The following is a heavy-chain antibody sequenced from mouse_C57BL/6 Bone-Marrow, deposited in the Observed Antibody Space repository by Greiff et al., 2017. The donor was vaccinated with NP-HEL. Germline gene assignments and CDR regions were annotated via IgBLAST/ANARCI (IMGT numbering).Heavy chain of an antibody. J-gene: IGHJ4*01. D-gene: IGHD1-1*02. V-gene: IGHV3-3*01. CDR3: ARAHYYGAIMDY. Sequence: EVKLQESGPSLVRPSQTLSLTCTVTSFSINSDCYWIWIRQFPGNKLEYIGYTFYSGITYYNPSFESRTYITRDTSKNQFSLKLSSVTTEDTATYYCARAHYYGAIMDYWGQGTSVTVSS. CDR2: TFYSGIT. CDR1: SFSINSDCY.